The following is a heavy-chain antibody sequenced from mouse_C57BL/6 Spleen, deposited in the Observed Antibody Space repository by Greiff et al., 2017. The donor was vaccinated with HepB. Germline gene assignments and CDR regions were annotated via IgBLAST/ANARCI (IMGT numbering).Heavy chain of an antibody. CDR3: ASPNWDRGAMDY. CDR2: IHPNSGST. Sequence: QVQLQQPGAELVKPGASVKLSCKASGYTFTSYWMHWVKQRPGQGLEWIGMIHPNSGSTNYNEKFKSKATLTVDKSSSTAYMQLSSLTSEDSAVYYCASPNWDRGAMDYWGQGTSVTVSS. J-gene: IGHJ4*01. CDR1: GYTFTSYW. V-gene: IGHV1-64*01. D-gene: IGHD4-1*01.